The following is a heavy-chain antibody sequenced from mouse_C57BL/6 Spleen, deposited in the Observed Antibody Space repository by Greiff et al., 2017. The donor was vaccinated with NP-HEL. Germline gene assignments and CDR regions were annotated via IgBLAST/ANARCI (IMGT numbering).Heavy chain of an antibody. CDR2: ISNLAYSI. D-gene: IGHD2-5*01. CDR1: GFTFSDYG. J-gene: IGHJ3*01. CDR3: ARQGYSNLFAY. Sequence: EVKLVESGGGLVQPGGSLKLSCAASGFTFSDYGMAWVRQAPRKGPEWVAFISNLAYSIYYADTVTGRFTISRENAKNTLYLEMSSLRSEDTAMYYCARQGYSNLFAYWGQGTLVTVSA. V-gene: IGHV5-15*01.